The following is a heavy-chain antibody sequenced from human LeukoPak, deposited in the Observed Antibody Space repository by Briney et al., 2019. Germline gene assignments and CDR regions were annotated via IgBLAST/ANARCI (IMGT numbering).Heavy chain of an antibody. J-gene: IGHJ4*02. D-gene: IGHD6-13*01. CDR3: ARGKSIAAGIYTLDY. V-gene: IGHV4-59*11. CDR1: GGSISGHY. CDR2: IYYSGST. Sequence: SETLSLTCTVSGGSISGHYWSWIRQPPGKGLEWIGYIYYSGSTNYNPSLKSRVTISVDTSKNQFSLKLSSVTAADTAVYYCARGKSIAAGIYTLDYWGQGTLVTVSA.